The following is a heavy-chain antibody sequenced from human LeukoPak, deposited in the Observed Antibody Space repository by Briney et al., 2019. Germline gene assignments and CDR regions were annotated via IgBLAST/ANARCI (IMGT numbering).Heavy chain of an antibody. CDR1: VYIYTNFG. V-gene: IGHV1-18*01. Sequence: ASVKVSCKASVYIYTNFGISWVRQAPGQGLEWMGWITTYNGHTNYAQKLQGRVTMTTDTSTNTAYMELSSLRSDDTAVYYCARDSHFLFGTWNYMATNFDYWGQGTLVTVSS. J-gene: IGHJ4*02. CDR2: ITTYNGHT. CDR3: ARDSHFLFGTWNYMATNFDY. D-gene: IGHD5-24*01.